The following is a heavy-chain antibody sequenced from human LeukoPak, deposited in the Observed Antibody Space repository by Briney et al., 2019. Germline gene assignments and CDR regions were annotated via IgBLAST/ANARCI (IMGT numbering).Heavy chain of an antibody. D-gene: IGHD2-15*01. CDR3: ARGNGYCSGGSCPNNWFDP. V-gene: IGHV4-38-2*02. CDR2: INHSGST. CDR1: GYSISSGYY. J-gene: IGHJ5*02. Sequence: PSETLSLTCTVSGYSISSGYYWGWIRQPPGKGLEWIGEINHSGSTNYNPSLKSRVTISVDTSKNQFSLKLSSVTAADTAVYYCARGNGYCSGGSCPNNWFDPWGQGTLVTVSS.